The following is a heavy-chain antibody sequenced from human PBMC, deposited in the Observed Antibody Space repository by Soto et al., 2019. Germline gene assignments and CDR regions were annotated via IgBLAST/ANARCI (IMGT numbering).Heavy chain of an antibody. Sequence: PGGSLRLSCAASGFTFSDYAIHWVRQAPGEGLEWVAVISKDGGTKFYADSVKGRFTISRDNFRKTLYLQMNSLRAEDTAVYYCARDKYYVVYWGQGTLVTVSS. CDR1: GFTFSDYA. D-gene: IGHD3-10*02. CDR3: ARDKYYVVY. V-gene: IGHV3-30*04. J-gene: IGHJ4*02. CDR2: ISKDGGTK.